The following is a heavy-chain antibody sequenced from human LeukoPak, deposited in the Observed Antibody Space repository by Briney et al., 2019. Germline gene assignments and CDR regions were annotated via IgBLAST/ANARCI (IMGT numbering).Heavy chain of an antibody. D-gene: IGHD1-14*01. CDR3: AKDKGAVTGTFDY. CDR2: LTGGGGGT. J-gene: IGHJ4*02. Sequence: PGGSLRLSGAASGFTFSTYAMSWVRQAPGKGLDWGAGLTGGGGGTSYAGSVKGRFTISRDNSKNTLYLQMNSLRAEDTAVYYCAKDKGAVTGTFDYWGQGTLVTVSS. CDR1: GFTFSTYA. V-gene: IGHV3-23*01.